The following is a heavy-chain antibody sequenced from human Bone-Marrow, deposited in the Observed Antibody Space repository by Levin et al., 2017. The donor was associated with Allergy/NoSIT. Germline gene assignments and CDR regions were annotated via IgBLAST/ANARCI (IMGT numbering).Heavy chain of an antibody. D-gene: IGHD1-1*01. CDR2: ISSSSSYI. CDR3: ARIRVGKLERHWYFDL. J-gene: IGHJ2*01. V-gene: IGHV3-21*01. Sequence: GGSLRLSCAASGFTFSSYSMNWVRQAPGKGLEWVSSISSSSSYIYYADSVKGRFTISRDNAKNSLYLQMNSLRAEDTAVYYCARIRVGKLERHWYFDLWGRGTLVTVSS. CDR1: GFTFSSYS.